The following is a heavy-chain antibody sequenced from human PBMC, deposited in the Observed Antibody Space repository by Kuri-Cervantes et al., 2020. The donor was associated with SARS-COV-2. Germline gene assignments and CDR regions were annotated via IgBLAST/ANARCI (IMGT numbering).Heavy chain of an antibody. V-gene: IGHV3-15*07. CDR3: TTDRLLDIRTFDY. D-gene: IGHD2-2*03. CDR1: GFTFTNVW. Sequence: GGSLRLSCAASGFTFTNVWMNWVRQGPGKGLEWVGRIKSKTDGGTTDYAAPVKGRFTISRDDSKNTVYLQMNSLKSEDTAVYYCTTDRLLDIRTFDYWGQRTLVTVSS. J-gene: IGHJ4*02. CDR2: IKSKTDGGTT.